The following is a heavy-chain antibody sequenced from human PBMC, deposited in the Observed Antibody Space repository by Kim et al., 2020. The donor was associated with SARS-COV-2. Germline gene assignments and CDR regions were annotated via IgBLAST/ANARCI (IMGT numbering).Heavy chain of an antibody. D-gene: IGHD2-21*01. Sequence: GGSLRLSCSAPGFTFSSYSMNWVRQAPGKGLEWVSSISSSSSYIYYADPLKGRFTISRDNAKNSLYLQMNSLRAADTAVYYCARDPYGGDLFYYYYGMDVWGQGTTVTVSS. V-gene: IGHV3-21*01. CDR1: GFTFSSYS. CDR3: ARDPYGGDLFYYYYGMDV. CDR2: ISSSSSYI. J-gene: IGHJ6*02.